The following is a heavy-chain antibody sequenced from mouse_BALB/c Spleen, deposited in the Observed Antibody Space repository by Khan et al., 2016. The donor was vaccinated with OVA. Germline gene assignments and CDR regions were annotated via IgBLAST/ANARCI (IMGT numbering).Heavy chain of an antibody. V-gene: IGHV1-9*01. J-gene: IGHJ1*01. CDR3: ARYGNHCNFDV. CDR1: GYIFSSYW. D-gene: IGHD2-1*01. Sequence: QVQLKESGAELMKPGASVKISCKATGYIFSSYWIEWVKQRPGHGLEWIGEILPGSGSTNYNEKFKGTATFTAETSSNTAYMQLSSLTSEDSAVYYCARYGNHCNFDVWGAGTPVTVSS. CDR2: ILPGSGST.